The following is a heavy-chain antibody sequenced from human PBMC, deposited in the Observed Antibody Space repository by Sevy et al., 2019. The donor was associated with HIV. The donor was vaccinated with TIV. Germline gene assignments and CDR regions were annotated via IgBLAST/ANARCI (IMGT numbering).Heavy chain of an antibody. CDR1: GGSFSSGSHY. D-gene: IGHD2-8*01. Sequence: SETLSLTCTVSGGSFSSGSHYWSWIRQPAGKGLEWIGDIYTTGSTNYNPSLKSRVTISVDTSKNQFSLKLSSVTAADTAVYYCARKNGLYYFDYWGQGTLVTVSS. J-gene: IGHJ4*02. CDR2: IYTTGST. CDR3: ARKNGLYYFDY. V-gene: IGHV4-61*09.